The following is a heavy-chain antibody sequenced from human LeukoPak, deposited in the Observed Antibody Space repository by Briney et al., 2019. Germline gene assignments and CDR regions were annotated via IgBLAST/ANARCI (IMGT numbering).Heavy chain of an antibody. J-gene: IGHJ4*02. D-gene: IGHD3-9*01. V-gene: IGHV3-23*01. CDR2: INGCGGST. CDR1: GFTISSDG. Sequence: AGSLTLSCAVSGFTISSDGMCWVCHAPGQGLDWVWAINGCGGSTYYADSVKGRFTISRDNSKNTLYLQMNSLRAEDTAVYYCAKVPYFDWLSYFDSWGQGTLVTVSS. CDR3: AKVPYFDWLSYFDS.